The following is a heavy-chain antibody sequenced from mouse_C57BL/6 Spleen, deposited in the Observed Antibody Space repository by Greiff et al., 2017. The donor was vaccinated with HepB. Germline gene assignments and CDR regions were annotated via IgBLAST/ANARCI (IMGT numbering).Heavy chain of an antibody. J-gene: IGHJ2*01. CDR3: ALIYYDLRGLGY. CDR2: INPNNGGT. Sequence: EVQLQQSGPELVKPGASVKISCKASGYTFTDYYMNWVKQSHGKSLEWIGDINPNNGGTSYNQKFKGKATLTVDKSSSTAYMELRSLTSEDSAVYYCALIYYDLRGLGYWGQGTTLTVSS. CDR1: GYTFTDYY. V-gene: IGHV1-26*01. D-gene: IGHD2-4*01.